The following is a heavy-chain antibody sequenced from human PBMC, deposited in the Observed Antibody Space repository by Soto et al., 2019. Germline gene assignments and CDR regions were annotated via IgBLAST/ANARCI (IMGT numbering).Heavy chain of an antibody. CDR2: ISGSGGST. D-gene: IGHD2-2*01. Sequence: GGSLRLSCAASGFTFSSYAMSWVRQAPGKGLEWVSAISGSGGSTYYADSVKGRFTISRDNSKNTLYLQMNSLRAEDTAVYYCASDFPIVVVPASTGWGQGTLVTVSS. V-gene: IGHV3-23*01. CDR3: ASDFPIVVVPASTG. J-gene: IGHJ4*02. CDR1: GFTFSSYA.